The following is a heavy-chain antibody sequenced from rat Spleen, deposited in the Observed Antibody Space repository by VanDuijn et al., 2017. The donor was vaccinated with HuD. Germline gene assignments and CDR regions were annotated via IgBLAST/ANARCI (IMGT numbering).Heavy chain of an antibody. D-gene: IGHD1-10*01. CDR2: IRPRGDST. Sequence: EVHLVESGGGLVQPGRSLKLSCAASGFTFRNYGMAWVRQAPTKGLEWVASIRPRGDSTFYRDSVRGRFSISRDNARSTLYLQMDSLRSEDTSTYYCARHYNNYGVMDAWGQGASVTVSS. CDR3: ARHYNNYGVMDA. J-gene: IGHJ4*01. CDR1: GFTFRNYG. V-gene: IGHV5S13*01.